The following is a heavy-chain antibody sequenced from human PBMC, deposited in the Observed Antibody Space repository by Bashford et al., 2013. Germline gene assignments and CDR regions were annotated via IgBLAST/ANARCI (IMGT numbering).Heavy chain of an antibody. CDR2: ISYDGSNK. D-gene: IGHD6-19*01. J-gene: IGHJ3*02. CDR1: GFTFSSYA. V-gene: IGHV3-30-3*01. CDR3: ARDAVAGTWDDAFDI. Sequence: GGSLRLSCAASGFTFSSYAMHWVRQAPGKGLEWVAVISYDGSNKYYADSVKGRFTISRDNSKNTLYLQMNSLRAEDTAVYYCARDAVAGTWDDAFDIWGQGTMVTVSS.